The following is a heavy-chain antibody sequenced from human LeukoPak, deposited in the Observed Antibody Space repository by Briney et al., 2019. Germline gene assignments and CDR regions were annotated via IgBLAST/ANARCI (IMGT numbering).Heavy chain of an antibody. CDR1: GFTFSSYW. D-gene: IGHD7-27*01. V-gene: IGHV3-15*01. Sequence: GGSLRLSCAASGFTFSSYWMSWVRQAPGRGLELVGRIKKESEGGTTDYAAPVKGRFTISRDDSRNTLYLQMNSLKTEDTAVYYCATASWGSPYWGQGALVTVSS. CDR3: ATASWGSPY. J-gene: IGHJ4*02. CDR2: IKKESEGGTT.